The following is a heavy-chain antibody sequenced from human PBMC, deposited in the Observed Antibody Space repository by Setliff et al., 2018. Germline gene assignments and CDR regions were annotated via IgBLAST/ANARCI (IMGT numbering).Heavy chain of an antibody. CDR2: IKQDGSEK. J-gene: IGHJ6*03. Sequence: PGGSLRLSCAASGFTFSSYWMSWVRQAPGKGLEWVANIKQDGSEKYYVDSVKGRFTTSRDNAKNSLYLQMNSLRAEDTAVYYCARDGRTRYYYYYMDVWGKGTTVTVSS. V-gene: IGHV3-7*01. CDR3: ARDGRTRYYYYYMDV. CDR1: GFTFSSYW.